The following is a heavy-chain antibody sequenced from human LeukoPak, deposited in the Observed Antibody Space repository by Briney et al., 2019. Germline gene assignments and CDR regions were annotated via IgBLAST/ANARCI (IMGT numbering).Heavy chain of an antibody. CDR1: GYTFTSYG. CDR3: ARVPSIVVVPASLDY. V-gene: IGHV1-18*01. Sequence: SVKVSCKASGYTFTSYGISWVRQAPGQGLEWMGWISAYNGNTNYAQKLQGRVAMTTDTSTSTAYMELRSLRSDDTAVYYCARVPSIVVVPASLDYWGQGTLVTVSS. J-gene: IGHJ4*02. CDR2: ISAYNGNT. D-gene: IGHD2-2*01.